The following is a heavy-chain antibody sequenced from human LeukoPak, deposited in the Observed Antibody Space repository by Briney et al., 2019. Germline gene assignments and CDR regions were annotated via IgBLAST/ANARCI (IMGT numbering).Heavy chain of an antibody. Sequence: SGTLSLTCAVSGGSISSSNWWSWVRQPPGKGLEWIGKIYHSGSTNYNPSLKSRVTISVDKSKNQFSLKLSSVTAADTAVYYCARDHMGRWGYYDSSGSTYFDYWGQGTLVTVSS. D-gene: IGHD3-22*01. CDR1: GGSISSSNW. J-gene: IGHJ4*02. CDR2: IYHSGST. V-gene: IGHV4-4*02. CDR3: ARDHMGRWGYYDSSGSTYFDY.